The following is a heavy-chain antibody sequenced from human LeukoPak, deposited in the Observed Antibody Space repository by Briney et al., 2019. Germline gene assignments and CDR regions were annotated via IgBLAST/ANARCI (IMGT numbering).Heavy chain of an antibody. CDR3: AREGVSDAFDI. D-gene: IGHD3-16*01. Sequence: ASVKVSCKASGFTFSAYYMHWVRQAPGQGLEWMGWINPNSGGTNYAQKFQGRVTMTRDTSISTAYMELSRLRSDDTAVYYCAREGVSDAFDIWGQGTMVTVSS. CDR1: GFTFSAYY. V-gene: IGHV1-2*02. CDR2: INPNSGGT. J-gene: IGHJ3*02.